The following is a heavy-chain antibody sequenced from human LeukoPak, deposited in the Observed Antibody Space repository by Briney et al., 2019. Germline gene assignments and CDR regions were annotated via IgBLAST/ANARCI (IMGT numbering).Heavy chain of an antibody. Sequence: PGGSLRLSCAASGFTFSSYAMSWVRQAPGKGLEWVSAISGSGGSTYYADSVKGRFTISRDSSKNTLYLQMNSLRAEDTAVYYCAKDQRYDYSNWFDPWGQGTLVTVSS. CDR2: ISGSGGST. CDR3: AKDQRYDYSNWFDP. V-gene: IGHV3-23*01. CDR1: GFTFSSYA. J-gene: IGHJ5*02. D-gene: IGHD4-11*01.